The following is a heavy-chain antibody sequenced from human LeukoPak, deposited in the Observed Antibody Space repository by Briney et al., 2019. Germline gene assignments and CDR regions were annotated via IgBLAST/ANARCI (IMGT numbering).Heavy chain of an antibody. J-gene: IGHJ6*02. V-gene: IGHV3-48*03. Sequence: GSLRLSCAASGFTFSSYEMNWVRQAPGKGLEWVSYISSSGSTIYYADSVKGRFTISRDNAKNSLYLQMNSLRAEDTAVYYCARVLLWFGEPTRGMDVWGQGTTVTVSS. CDR1: GFTFSSYE. CDR3: ARVLLWFGEPTRGMDV. D-gene: IGHD3-10*01. CDR2: ISSSGSTI.